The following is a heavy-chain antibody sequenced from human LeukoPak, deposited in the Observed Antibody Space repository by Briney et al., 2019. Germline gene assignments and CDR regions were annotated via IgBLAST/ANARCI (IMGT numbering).Heavy chain of an antibody. CDR1: GGSFSGYY. J-gene: IGHJ5*02. CDR2: INHSGST. CDR3: ARARGDYYDSSGYYPFAWFDP. Sequence: PSETLSLTCAVYGGSFSGYYWSWIRQPPGKGLEWIGEINHSGSTNYNPSLKSRVTISVDTSKNQFSLKLSSVTAADTAVYYCARARGDYYDSSGYYPFAWFDPWGQGTLVTVSS. V-gene: IGHV4-34*01. D-gene: IGHD3-22*01.